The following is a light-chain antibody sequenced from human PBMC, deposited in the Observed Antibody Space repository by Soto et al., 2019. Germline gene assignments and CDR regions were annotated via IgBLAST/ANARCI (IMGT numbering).Light chain of an antibody. V-gene: IGKV3-15*01. CDR3: QKYNNWPRT. Sequence: ELVMTQSPGTVSHLPRAVPTVSCRASRSVSSNLAWYQQKPGQAPRLLIYGASTRATGIPARFSGSGSGTEFTLTISSLQSEDFAVYYCQKYNNWPRTFGQGTTVDIK. CDR1: RSVSSN. CDR2: GAS. J-gene: IGKJ1*01.